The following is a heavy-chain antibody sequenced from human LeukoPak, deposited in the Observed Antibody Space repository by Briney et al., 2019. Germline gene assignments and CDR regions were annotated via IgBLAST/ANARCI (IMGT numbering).Heavy chain of an antibody. CDR2: IYYSGNT. CDR3: ARHPSGRMWLQQGGWFDP. J-gene: IGHJ5*02. V-gene: IGHV4-39*01. Sequence: SETLSLTCTVSGGSISSYYWGWIRRPPGKGLEWVGSIYYSGNTYYNPSLKSRVTISVDTSKNQFSLKLTSVTAADTAVYYCARHPSGRMWLQQGGWFDPWGQGTLVTVSS. D-gene: IGHD5-24*01. CDR1: GGSISSYY.